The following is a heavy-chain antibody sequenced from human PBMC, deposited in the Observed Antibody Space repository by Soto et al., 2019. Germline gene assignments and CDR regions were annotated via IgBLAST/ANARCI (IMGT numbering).Heavy chain of an antibody. D-gene: IGHD2-15*01. J-gene: IGHJ2*01. V-gene: IGHV1-69*12. CDR2: IIPMFGTT. Sequence: QVQLVQSGAEVKKPGSSVKVSCKASGGTFSSYAISWVRQAPGQGLEWMGGIIPMFGTTNYAQKFQGRVTITADESTSTVYMELSSLRSEDTAVYYCARVVTVVKSFHYWYFDLWGRGTLVTVSS. CDR1: GGTFSSYA. CDR3: ARVVTVVKSFHYWYFDL.